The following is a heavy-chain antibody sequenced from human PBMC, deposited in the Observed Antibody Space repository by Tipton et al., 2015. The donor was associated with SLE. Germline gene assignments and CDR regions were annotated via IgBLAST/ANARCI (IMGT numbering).Heavy chain of an antibody. Sequence: TLSLTCTVPGYSISSGFYWGWIRQPPGKGLEWIGNIYHSGSTFYYPSLKSRVTISVDTSKNQFSLKLSSVTAADTAVYYCARGDCSSTSCLDYWGQGTLVTVSS. CDR2: IYHSGST. J-gene: IGHJ4*02. CDR3: ARGDCSSTSCLDY. CDR1: GYSISSGFY. D-gene: IGHD2-2*01. V-gene: IGHV4-38-2*02.